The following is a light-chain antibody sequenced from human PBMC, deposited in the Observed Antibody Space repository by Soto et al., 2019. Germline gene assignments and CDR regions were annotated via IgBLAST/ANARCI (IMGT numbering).Light chain of an antibody. J-gene: IGLJ3*02. CDR2: DDS. CDR1: NIGSKS. CDR3: QVWDTSSDPPKWV. Sequence: SYELTQPPSVSVAPGQTARLTCGGNNIGSKSVHWYQQKPGQAPVLVVFDDSDQPSGIPERFSGSNSGNMATLTITRVEAGDEADFYCQVWDTSSDPPKWVFGGGTKLTVL. V-gene: IGLV3-21*02.